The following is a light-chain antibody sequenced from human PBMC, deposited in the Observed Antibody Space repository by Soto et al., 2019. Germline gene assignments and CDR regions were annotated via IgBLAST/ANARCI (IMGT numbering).Light chain of an antibody. Sequence: EIVLRQSPGTLSVSPGERATLSCRASQSVSNNYLAWYQQKPGQAPRLLIYGASNRATGIPDRFSGSGSGTDFTLTISRLGPEDFAVYYCQQYGSSGTFGQGTKVDIK. V-gene: IGKV3-20*01. CDR3: QQYGSSGT. CDR1: QSVSNNY. CDR2: GAS. J-gene: IGKJ1*01.